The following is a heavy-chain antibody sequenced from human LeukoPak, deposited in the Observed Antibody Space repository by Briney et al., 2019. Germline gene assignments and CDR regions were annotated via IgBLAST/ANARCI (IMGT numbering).Heavy chain of an antibody. V-gene: IGHV3-21*01. Sequence: PGGSLRLSCAASGFTFSSYSMNWVRQAPGKGLEWVSSISSSSYIYYADSVKGRFTISRDNAKNSLYLQMNSLRAEDTAVYYCARGSEMATIPVNWFDPWGQGTLVTVSS. J-gene: IGHJ5*02. CDR2: ISSSSYI. CDR3: ARGSEMATIPVNWFDP. CDR1: GFTFSSYS. D-gene: IGHD5-24*01.